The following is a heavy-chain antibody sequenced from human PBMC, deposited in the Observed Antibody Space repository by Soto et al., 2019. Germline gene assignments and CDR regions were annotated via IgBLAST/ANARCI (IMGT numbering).Heavy chain of an antibody. CDR1: GFTFRDYA. V-gene: IGHV3-33*01. CDR3: ARVGRPQHLLTGFDN. D-gene: IGHD3-16*01. Sequence: GSLRLSWVTSGFTFRDYAMHWVRQAPGKGPEWVAVIRPDGSNRYYADSVKGRFTISRDISKNTLYLQMSSLRADDTAVYFCARVGRPQHLLTGFDNWGQGTLVTVSS. J-gene: IGHJ5*02. CDR2: IRPDGSNR.